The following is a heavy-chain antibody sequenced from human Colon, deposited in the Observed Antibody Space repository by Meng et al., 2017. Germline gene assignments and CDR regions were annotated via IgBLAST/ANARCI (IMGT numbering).Heavy chain of an antibody. CDR1: GGTFSSYA. D-gene: IGHD4-17*01. CDR3: ARDSGRYGDNYFDY. CDR2: IIPIFGTA. J-gene: IGHJ4*01. Sequence: SVKVSCKASGGTFSSYAISWVRQSPGQGLEWMGGIIPIFGTAHYAQKFQGRVTITADKSTSTAYMELSSLRSDDTAVYYCARDSGRYGDNYFDYWGQGTLVTVSS. V-gene: IGHV1-69*06.